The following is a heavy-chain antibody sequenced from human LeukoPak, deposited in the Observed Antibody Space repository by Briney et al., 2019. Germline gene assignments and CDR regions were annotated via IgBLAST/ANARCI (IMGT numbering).Heavy chain of an antibody. V-gene: IGHV3-30-3*01. CDR3: ARDRPEDGDNFSDGAFDI. CDR1: GFTFSSYA. CDR2: ISYDGSNK. D-gene: IGHD5-24*01. Sequence: GGSLRLSCAASGFTFSSYAMHWVRQAPGKGLEWVAVISYDGSNKYYADSVKGRFTVSRDNSKNTLYLQMNSLRTEDTAVYYCARDRPEDGDNFSDGAFDIWGQGTMVTVSS. J-gene: IGHJ3*02.